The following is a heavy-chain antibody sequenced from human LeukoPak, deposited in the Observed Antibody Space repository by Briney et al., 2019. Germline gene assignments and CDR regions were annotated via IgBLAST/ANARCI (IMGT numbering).Heavy chain of an antibody. CDR1: GYTFTSYG. V-gene: IGHV1-18*01. J-gene: IGHJ4*02. Sequence: ASVKVSCKASGYTFTSYGITWVRQAPGQELEWMGWISPYSVNTNYAQKFQDRVTMTADTSTSTAYMELRSLRSDDTAVYYCARASKEQWLASYHFDSWGQGTLVTVSS. CDR3: ARASKEQWLASYHFDS. CDR2: ISPYSVNT. D-gene: IGHD6-19*01.